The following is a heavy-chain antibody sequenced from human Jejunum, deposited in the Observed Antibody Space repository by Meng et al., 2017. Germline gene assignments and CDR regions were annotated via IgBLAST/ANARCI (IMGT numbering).Heavy chain of an antibody. CDR2: TSSGETR. CDR1: GFTFSSYA. J-gene: IGHJ5*02. D-gene: IGHD3-22*01. V-gene: IGHV3-23*01. Sequence: GGSLRLTCAVSGFTFSSYAMSWVRQAPGKGLEWVSSTSSGETRYYADSVKGRFSISRDNSRNTLYLQMNSLRADDTALEYCAKRADDSSWSQPVFDTWGQGTQVTVSS. CDR3: AKRADDSSWSQPVFDT.